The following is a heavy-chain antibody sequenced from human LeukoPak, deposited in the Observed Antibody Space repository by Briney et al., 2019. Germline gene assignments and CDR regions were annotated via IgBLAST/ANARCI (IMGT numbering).Heavy chain of an antibody. Sequence: GGSLRLSCTASGFTFGDYAMSWVRQAPGKGLEWVGFIRSKAYGGTTEYAASVKGRFTISRDDSKSIAYLQMNSLKTEDTAVYYCAKDSGGSSLHPWGQGTLVTVSS. V-gene: IGHV3-49*04. CDR3: AKDSGGSSLHP. CDR1: GFTFGDYA. D-gene: IGHD1-26*01. CDR2: IRSKAYGGTT. J-gene: IGHJ5*02.